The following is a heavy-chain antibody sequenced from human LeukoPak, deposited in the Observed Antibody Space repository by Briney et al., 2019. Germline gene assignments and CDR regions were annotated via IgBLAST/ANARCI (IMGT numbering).Heavy chain of an antibody. Sequence: ASVKVSCKASGGTFSSYAISWVRQAPGQGLEWMGGIIPIFGTANYAQKFQGRVTITADESTSTAYMELSSLRSEDTAVYYCARVDGYNPISSFDYWGQGTLVTVSS. V-gene: IGHV1-69*13. CDR2: IIPIFGTA. CDR1: GGTFSSYA. D-gene: IGHD5-24*01. CDR3: ARVDGYNPISSFDY. J-gene: IGHJ4*02.